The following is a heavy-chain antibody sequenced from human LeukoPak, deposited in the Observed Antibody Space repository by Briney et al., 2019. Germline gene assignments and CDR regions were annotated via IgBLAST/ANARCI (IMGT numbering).Heavy chain of an antibody. CDR2: ISSSSSYI. V-gene: IGHV3-21*01. CDR1: GFTFSSYS. CDR3: ARGSGGGTLRYAFDI. D-gene: IGHD2-8*02. Sequence: PGGSLRLSCAASGFTFSSYSMNWVRQAPGKGLEWVSSISSSSSYICYADSVKGRFTISRDNAKNSLYLQMNSLRAEDTAVYYCARGSGGGTLRYAFDIWGQGTMVTVSS. J-gene: IGHJ3*02.